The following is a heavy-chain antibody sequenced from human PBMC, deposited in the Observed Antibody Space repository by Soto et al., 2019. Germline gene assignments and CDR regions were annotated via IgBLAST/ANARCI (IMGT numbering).Heavy chain of an antibody. V-gene: IGHV4-61*01. CDR1: GGSVSSGSYY. J-gene: IGHJ4*01. Sequence: SETLSLTCTVAGGSVSSGSYYWSWIRQPPGKGLELIGYIYYSGSTNYNPSLKSRVTISVDTSKNEFSLKLSSVTAADTAVYYCARARQSRPRDSSSWYPFVHGGHGNLVTVSS. CDR3: ARARQSRPRDSSSWYPFVH. D-gene: IGHD6-13*01. CDR2: IYYSGST.